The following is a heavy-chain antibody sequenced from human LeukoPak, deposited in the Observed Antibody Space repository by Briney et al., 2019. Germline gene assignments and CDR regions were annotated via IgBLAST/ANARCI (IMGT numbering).Heavy chain of an antibody. Sequence: QPGRSLRLSCAASGFTFSSYAMHWVRQAPGKGLEWVAVISYDGSNKYYADSVKGRFTTSRDNSKNTLYLQMNSLRAEDTAVYYCARDNPVGVTGPFDYWGQGTLVTVSS. CDR2: ISYDGSNK. CDR3: ARDNPVGVTGPFDY. CDR1: GFTFSSYA. J-gene: IGHJ4*02. D-gene: IGHD1-26*01. V-gene: IGHV3-30-3*01.